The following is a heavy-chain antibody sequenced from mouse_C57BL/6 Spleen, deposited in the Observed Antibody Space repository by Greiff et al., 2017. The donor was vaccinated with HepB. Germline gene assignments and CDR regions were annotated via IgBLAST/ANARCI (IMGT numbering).Heavy chain of an antibody. CDR1: GFTFSSYA. J-gene: IGHJ2*01. D-gene: IGHD2-1*01. V-gene: IGHV5-9-1*02. CDR2: ISSGGDYI. CDR3: TRVGIYYGNPYYFDY. Sequence: EVKLVESGEGLVKPGGSLKLSCAASGFTFSSYAMSWVRQTPEKRLEWVAYISSGGDYIYYADTVKGRFTISRDNARNTLYLQMSSLKSEDTAMYYCTRVGIYYGNPYYFDYWGQGTTLTVSS.